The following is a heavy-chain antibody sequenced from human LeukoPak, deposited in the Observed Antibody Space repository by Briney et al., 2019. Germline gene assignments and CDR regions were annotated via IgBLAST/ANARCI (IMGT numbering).Heavy chain of an antibody. CDR1: GYSISSGYF. Sequence: PSETLSLTCTVSGYSISSGYFWGWIRQPPGKGLEWIGSVYNSGSTYYNPSLRSRVTILVDTSKNQFSLRLTSVTATDTAVYYCARAGYYDYVWGSYRSVYYYYMDVWGKGTTVTISS. CDR3: ARAGYYDYVWGSYRSVYYYYMDV. CDR2: VYNSGST. J-gene: IGHJ6*03. V-gene: IGHV4-38-2*02. D-gene: IGHD3-16*02.